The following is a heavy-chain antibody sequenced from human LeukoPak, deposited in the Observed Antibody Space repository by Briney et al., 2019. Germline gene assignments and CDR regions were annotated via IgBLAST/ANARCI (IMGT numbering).Heavy chain of an antibody. CDR3: ARPCGYSYGALCY. Sequence: SETLSLTCTVSGGSISSYYWSWIRQPAGKGLEWIGRIYTSGSTNYNPSLKSRVTMSVDTSKNQFSLQLNSVTPEDTAVYHCARPCGYSYGALCYWGQGTLVTVSS. J-gene: IGHJ4*02. V-gene: IGHV4-4*07. D-gene: IGHD5-18*01. CDR2: IYTSGST. CDR1: GGSISSYY.